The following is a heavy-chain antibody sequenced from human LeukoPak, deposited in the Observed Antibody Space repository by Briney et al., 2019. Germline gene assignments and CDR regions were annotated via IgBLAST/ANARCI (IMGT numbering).Heavy chain of an antibody. CDR3: ARQKCTSTSCLTKNAFDI. V-gene: IGHV4-4*09. CDR1: GSISCYY. D-gene: IGHD2-2*01. CDR2: IYTRVST. J-gene: IGHJ3*02. Sequence: SETLSLTCTVSGSISCYYWSWIRPPPGKGGEWIGCIYTRVSTNYTPSLESRVTISVDTSKNQFSLDLSSVTAADTAVYYCARQKCTSTSCLTKNAFDIWGQGTMVTVSS.